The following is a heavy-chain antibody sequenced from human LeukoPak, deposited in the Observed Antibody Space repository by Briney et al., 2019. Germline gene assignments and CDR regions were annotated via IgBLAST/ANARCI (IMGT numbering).Heavy chain of an antibody. CDR1: GGSFSGYY. CDR2: INHSGST. V-gene: IGHV4-34*01. CDR3: ARRVNYYDKMSD. D-gene: IGHD3-22*01. J-gene: IGHJ4*02. Sequence: SETLSLTCAVYGGSFSGYYWSWIRQPPGKGLEWIGEINHSGSTNYNPSLKSRVTISVDTSKNQFSLKLSSVTAADTAIYYCARRVNYYDKMSDWGQGTLVTVSS.